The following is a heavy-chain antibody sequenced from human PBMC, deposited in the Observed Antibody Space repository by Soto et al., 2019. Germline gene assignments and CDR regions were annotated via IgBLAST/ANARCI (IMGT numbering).Heavy chain of an antibody. Sequence: SSETLSLTCTVSGGSISNYYWSWIRQPPGKGLEWIGYIYYSGSTNYNPSLKSQVTMSVDTPKNQFSLKLSSVTAADTAVYYCARRGYGPGFPYYYGMDVWGQGTTVTVSS. J-gene: IGHJ6*02. CDR1: GGSISNYY. CDR3: ARRGYGPGFPYYYGMDV. D-gene: IGHD3-10*01. V-gene: IGHV4-59*01. CDR2: IYYSGST.